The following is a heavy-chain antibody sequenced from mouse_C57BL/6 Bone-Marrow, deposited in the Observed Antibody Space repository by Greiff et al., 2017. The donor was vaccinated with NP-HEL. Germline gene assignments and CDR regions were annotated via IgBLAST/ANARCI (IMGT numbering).Heavy chain of an antibody. CDR2: IRNKANGYTT. D-gene: IGHD2-5*01. CDR1: GFTFTDYY. J-gene: IGHJ4*01. CDR3: ARYRYSNVYYYAMDY. Sequence: EVMLVESGGGLVQPGGSLSLSCAASGFTFTDYYMSWVRQPPGQALEWLGFIRNKANGYTTEYSASVKGRFTISRDNSQSILYLQMNALRAEDSATYYCARYRYSNVYYYAMDYWGQGTSVTVSS. V-gene: IGHV7-3*01.